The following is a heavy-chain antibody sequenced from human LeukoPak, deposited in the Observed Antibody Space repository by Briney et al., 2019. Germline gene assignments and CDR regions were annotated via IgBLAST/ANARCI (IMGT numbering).Heavy chain of an antibody. J-gene: IGHJ4*02. CDR1: GVNFSSYW. D-gene: IGHD3-3*01. CDR2: IKQDGSEE. Sequence: GGSLRLSCAVSGVNFSSYWMSWVRQAPGKGLEWVANIKQDGSEEYYVDSVKGRFTISTDNAKSSLYLQMNSLRAEDTAVYYCARDAYYDFWSGYPRYFDYWGQGTLVTVSS. V-gene: IGHV3-7*01. CDR3: ARDAYYDFWSGYPRYFDY.